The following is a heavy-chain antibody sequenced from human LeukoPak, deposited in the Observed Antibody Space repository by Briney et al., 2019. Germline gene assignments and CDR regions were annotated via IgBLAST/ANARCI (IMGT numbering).Heavy chain of an antibody. J-gene: IGHJ4*02. Sequence: ASVKVSCKASGYTFSGHYLHWVRQAPGQGLEWMGWINPNSGGTNYAQKFQGRVTMTRDMSITTAYMELSRLRSDDTAMYYCARDDDILTAYDYWGQGTLVTVSS. CDR1: GYTFSGHY. V-gene: IGHV1-2*02. D-gene: IGHD3-9*01. CDR3: ARDDDILTAYDY. CDR2: INPNSGGT.